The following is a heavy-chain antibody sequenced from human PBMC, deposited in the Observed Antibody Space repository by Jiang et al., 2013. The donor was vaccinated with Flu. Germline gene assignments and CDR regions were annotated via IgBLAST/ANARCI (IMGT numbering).Heavy chain of an antibody. J-gene: IGHJ4*02. V-gene: IGHV4-59*01. CDR1: GGSISSYY. D-gene: IGHD6-19*01. Sequence: GSGLVKPSETLSLTCTVSGGSISSYYWSWIRQPPGKGLEWIGYIYYSGSTNYNPSLKSRVTISVDTSKNQFSLKLSSVTAADTAVYYCAREYVAGTTDYWGQGTLVTVSS. CDR3: AREYVAGTTDY. CDR2: IYYSGST.